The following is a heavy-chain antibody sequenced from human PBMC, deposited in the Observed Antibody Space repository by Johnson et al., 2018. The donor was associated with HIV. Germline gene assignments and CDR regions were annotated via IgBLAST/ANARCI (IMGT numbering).Heavy chain of an antibody. CDR2: ISYDGSNK. V-gene: IGHV3-30-3*01. CDR3: AKDGSYQDGTGAFDI. Sequence: QVQLVESGGGVVQPGRSLRLSCAASGFTFSSYAMHWVRQAPGKGLEWVAVISYDGSNKYYADSVKGRFTISRDNSNNTLYLQMNSLRSEETAVYYCAKDGSYQDGTGAFDIWGQGKMVTVSS. CDR1: GFTFSSYA. D-gene: IGHD1-26*01. J-gene: IGHJ3*02.